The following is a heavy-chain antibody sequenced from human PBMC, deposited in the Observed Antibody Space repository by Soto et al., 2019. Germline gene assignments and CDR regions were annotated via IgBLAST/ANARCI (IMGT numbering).Heavy chain of an antibody. V-gene: IGHV1-69*13. CDR1: GGTFSRYA. Sequence: ASVKVSCKASGGTFSRYAISWVRQAPGQRLEWMGGIISIFGTADYAQKFQGRVTITADESTSTAYMELSSLRSEDTAVYYCASHSGSSPEGRYYYGMDVWGQGTTVTVSS. CDR2: IISIFGTA. D-gene: IGHD1-26*01. J-gene: IGHJ6*02. CDR3: ASHSGSSPEGRYYYGMDV.